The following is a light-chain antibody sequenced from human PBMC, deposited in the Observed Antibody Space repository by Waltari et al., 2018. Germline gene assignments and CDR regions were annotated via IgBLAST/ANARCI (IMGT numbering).Light chain of an antibody. CDR2: DVS. J-gene: IGLJ1*01. CDR3: SSYTTSSTRV. V-gene: IGLV2-14*01. CDR1: SSDVGGYNY. Sequence: QSALTQPASMSGSPGKSITISCTGTSSDVGGYNYVSWYQKHPGKAPKVMIYDVSNRPSGVSNRFSGSKSGNTASLTISGLQAEDGADYYCSSYTTSSTRVFGTGTKVTVL.